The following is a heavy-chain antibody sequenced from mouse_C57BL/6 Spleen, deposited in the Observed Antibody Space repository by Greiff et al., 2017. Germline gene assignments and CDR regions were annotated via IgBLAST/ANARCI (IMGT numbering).Heavy chain of an antibody. Sequence: VQLQQPGAELVMPGASVKLSCKASGYTFTSYWMHWVKQRPGQGLEWIGEIDPSDSYTNYNQKFKGKSTLTVDKSSSTAYMQLSSLTSEDSAVYYCARSPYYSNYSYWYFDVWGTGTTVTVSS. CDR1: GYTFTSYW. CDR3: ARSPYYSNYSYWYFDV. D-gene: IGHD2-5*01. CDR2: IDPSDSYT. V-gene: IGHV1-69*01. J-gene: IGHJ1*03.